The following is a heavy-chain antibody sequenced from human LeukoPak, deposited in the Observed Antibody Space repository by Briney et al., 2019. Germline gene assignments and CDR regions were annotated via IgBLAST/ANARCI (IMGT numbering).Heavy chain of an antibody. D-gene: IGHD1-1*01. Sequence: ASVKVSCKASGYTFTGYYMHWVRQAPGQRLEWMGWINAGNGNTKYSQKFQGRVTITRDTSASTAYMDLSSLRSEDTAVYYCARDGQLERLDYWGQGTLVTVSS. CDR2: INAGNGNT. CDR1: GYTFTGYY. CDR3: ARDGQLERLDY. J-gene: IGHJ4*02. V-gene: IGHV1-3*01.